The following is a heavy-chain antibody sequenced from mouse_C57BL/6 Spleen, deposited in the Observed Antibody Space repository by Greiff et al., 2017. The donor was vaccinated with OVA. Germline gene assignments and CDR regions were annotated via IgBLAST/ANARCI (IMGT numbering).Heavy chain of an antibody. CDR2: IYPGSGNT. D-gene: IGHD2-4*01. CDR3: ARGRDYDAY. CDR1: VYTFTDYY. Sequence: QVHVKQSGAELVRPGASVKLSCKASVYTFTDYYINWVKQRPGQGLEWIARIYPGSGNTYYNEKFKGKATLTAEKSSSTAYMQLSSLTSEDSAVYFCARGRDYDAYWGQGTLVTVSA. V-gene: IGHV1-76*01. J-gene: IGHJ3*01.